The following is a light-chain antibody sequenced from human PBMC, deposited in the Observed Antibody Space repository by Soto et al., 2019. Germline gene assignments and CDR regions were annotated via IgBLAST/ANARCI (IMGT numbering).Light chain of an antibody. CDR3: CSYAGSSTFYV. Sequence: QSVRTQPASVSGSPGESITIFCTGTSSDVGSYNLVSWYQQHPGKAPKLMIYEGSKRPSGVSNRFSGSKSGNTASLTISGLQAEDEADYYCCSYAGSSTFYVFGTGTKVTVL. CDR2: EGS. V-gene: IGLV2-23*01. CDR1: SSDVGSYNL. J-gene: IGLJ1*01.